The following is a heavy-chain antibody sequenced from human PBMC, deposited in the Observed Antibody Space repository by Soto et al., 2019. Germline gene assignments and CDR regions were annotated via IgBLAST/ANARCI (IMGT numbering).Heavy chain of an antibody. D-gene: IGHD1-26*01. J-gene: IGHJ4*02. CDR1: GFSLTTDRVG. Sequence: QITLKESGPTLVQPTQTLTLTCTFSGFSLTTDRVGVGWIRQPPGEAQEWLAVIYWDDSKTYRPSLESRLTITKDTSKNRVALTMTNMDSLDAATYLCAHAYGGRSLYWGQGTLVTVSS. CDR2: IYWDDSK. CDR3: AHAYGGRSLY. V-gene: IGHV2-5*02.